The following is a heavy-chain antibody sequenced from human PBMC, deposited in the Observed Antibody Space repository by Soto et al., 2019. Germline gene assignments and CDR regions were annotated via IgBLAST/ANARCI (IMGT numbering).Heavy chain of an antibody. CDR3: TAGEGRSYGMDV. CDR1: GFTFDDYA. V-gene: IGHV3-43*02. Sequence: GGSLRLSCAASGFTFDDYAMHWVRQAPGKGLEWVSGISWDGGSTYYADSVKGRFTISRDNSKNSLYLQMNSLRTEDTALYYCTAGEGRSYGMDVWGQGTTVTVSS. D-gene: IGHD3-10*01. J-gene: IGHJ6*02. CDR2: ISWDGGST.